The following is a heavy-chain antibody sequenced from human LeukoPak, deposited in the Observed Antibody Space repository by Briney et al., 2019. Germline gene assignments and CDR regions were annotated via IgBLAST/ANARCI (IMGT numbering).Heavy chain of an antibody. J-gene: IGHJ4*02. V-gene: IGHV4-34*01. Sequence: PSETLSLTCAVYGGSFSGYYWSWIRQPPGKGLEWIGEINHSGSTNYNPSLKSRVTISVDTSKNQFSLKLSSVTAADTAVYYCARHLYDYVWGSYRYSPHYFDYWGQGTLVTVSS. CDR3: ARHLYDYVWGSYRYSPHYFDY. D-gene: IGHD3-16*02. CDR2: INHSGST. CDR1: GGSFSGYY.